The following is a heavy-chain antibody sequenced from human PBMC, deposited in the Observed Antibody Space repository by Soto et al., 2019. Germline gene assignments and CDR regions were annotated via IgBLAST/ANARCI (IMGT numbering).Heavy chain of an antibody. J-gene: IGHJ4*02. CDR3: TSSDRYSGYNDY. CDR1: GFTFSNAW. CDR2: IKSKTDGGTT. Sequence: PGGSLRLSCAASGFTFSNAWMNWVRQAPGKGLEWVGRIKSKTDGGTTDYAAPVKGRFTISRDDSKNTLYLQMNSLKTEDTAVYYCTSSDRYSGYNDYWGQGTLVTVSS. D-gene: IGHD5-12*01. V-gene: IGHV3-15*07.